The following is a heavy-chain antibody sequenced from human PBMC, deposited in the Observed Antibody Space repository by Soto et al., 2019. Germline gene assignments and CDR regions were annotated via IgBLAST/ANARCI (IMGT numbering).Heavy chain of an antibody. J-gene: IGHJ3*02. CDR1: GGSFNGYY. CDR3: ATYRKFFQI. V-gene: IGHV4-34*01. Sequence: SETLSLTCAVYGGSFNGYYWSWIRQPPGKGLEWIGYIYYTGSTNYNPSLKSRVTISVDRSKNHFFLNLTSVTAADTAVYYCATYRKFFQIWGQGTKVTVSS. CDR2: IYYTGST.